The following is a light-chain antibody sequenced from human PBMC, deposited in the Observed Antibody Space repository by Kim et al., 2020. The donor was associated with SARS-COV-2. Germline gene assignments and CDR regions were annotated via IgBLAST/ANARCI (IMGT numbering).Light chain of an antibody. CDR3: SSYAGTNVI. J-gene: IGLJ2*01. CDR1: SSDVGHYNY. V-gene: IGLV2-8*01. Sequence: QSALTQPPSASGSPGQSVTISCTGTSSDVGHYNYVSWYQQHPGKAPKLMIYEVSKRPSWVPDRFSGPKSGSTASLTVSGLQADDEADYYCSSYAGTNVIFGGGTQLTVL. CDR2: EVS.